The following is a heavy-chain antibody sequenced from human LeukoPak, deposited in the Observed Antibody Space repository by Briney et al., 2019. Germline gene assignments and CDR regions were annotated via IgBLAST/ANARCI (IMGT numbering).Heavy chain of an antibody. Sequence: PGRSLRLSCAASGFTFSSYGMHWVRQAPGKGLEWVAVIWYDGSNKYYADSVKGRFTISRDNSKNTLYLQMNSLRAEDTAVYYCARDSGDGYNGDAFDIWGQGTVVTVSS. D-gene: IGHD5-24*01. CDR3: ARDSGDGYNGDAFDI. V-gene: IGHV3-33*01. CDR1: GFTFSSYG. J-gene: IGHJ3*02. CDR2: IWYDGSNK.